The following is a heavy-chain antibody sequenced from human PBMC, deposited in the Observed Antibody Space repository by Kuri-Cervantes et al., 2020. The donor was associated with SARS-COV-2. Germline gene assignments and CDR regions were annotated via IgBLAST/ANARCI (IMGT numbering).Heavy chain of an antibody. CDR1: GGTFSSYA. CDR3: AADMAYCGGDCYSNYYYYYGMDV. Sequence: SVKVSCKASGGTFSSYAISWVRQAPGQGLEWMGGIIPIFGTANYAQKFQGRVTITADESTSTAYMELCSLRSEDTAVYYCAADMAYCGGDCYSNYYYYYGMDVWGQGTTVTVSS. D-gene: IGHD2-21*02. V-gene: IGHV1-69*13. CDR2: IIPIFGTA. J-gene: IGHJ6*02.